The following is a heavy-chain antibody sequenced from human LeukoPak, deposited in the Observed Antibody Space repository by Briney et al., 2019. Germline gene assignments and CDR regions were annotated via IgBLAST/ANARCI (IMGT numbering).Heavy chain of an antibody. Sequence: GASVKVSCKASGYTFTSYYMHWVRQAPGQGLEWMRIINPSGGSTSYAQKFQGRVTMTRDTSTSTVYMELSSLRSEDTAVYYCARDSFYGDYVNDAFDIWGQGAMVTVSS. CDR2: INPSGGST. CDR1: GYTFTSYY. D-gene: IGHD4-17*01. J-gene: IGHJ3*02. V-gene: IGHV1-46*01. CDR3: ARDSFYGDYVNDAFDI.